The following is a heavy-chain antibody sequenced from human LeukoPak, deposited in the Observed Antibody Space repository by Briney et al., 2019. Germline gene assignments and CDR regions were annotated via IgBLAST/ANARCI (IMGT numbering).Heavy chain of an antibody. D-gene: IGHD1-26*01. CDR2: IHHSGTT. Sequence: SETLSLTCTVSGGSVNRGSYYWSWTRQPPGKGLEWIGYIHHSGTTNYSPSIKSRVNISVDMYKNQFFLNLTSVTAADTAVYYCARGRLGATYWGQGTLVTVSS. CDR1: GGSVNRGSYY. V-gene: IGHV4-61*01. J-gene: IGHJ4*02. CDR3: ARGRLGATY.